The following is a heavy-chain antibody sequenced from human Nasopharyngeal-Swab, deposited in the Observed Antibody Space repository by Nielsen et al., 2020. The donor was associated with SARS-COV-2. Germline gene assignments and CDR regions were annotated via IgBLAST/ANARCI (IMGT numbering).Heavy chain of an antibody. J-gene: IGHJ4*02. Sequence: LSLTCAASGFTFSSYGMHWVRQAPGKGLEWVAVIWYDGSNKYYADSVKGRFTISRDNSKNTLYLQMNSLRAEDTAVYYCARDRDLSLPDYWGQGTLVTVSS. V-gene: IGHV3-33*01. CDR2: IWYDGSNK. CDR1: GFTFSSYG. CDR3: ARDRDLSLPDY.